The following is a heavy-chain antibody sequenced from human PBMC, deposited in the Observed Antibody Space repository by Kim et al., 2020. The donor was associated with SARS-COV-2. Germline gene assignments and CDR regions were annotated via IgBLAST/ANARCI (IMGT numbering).Heavy chain of an antibody. V-gene: IGHV3-33*01. J-gene: IGHJ6*02. Sequence: YYAHSGKGRFTIPRDNSKTTLYLQMNSLRAEDTAVYYCARETEWPALGMDVWGQGTTVTVSS. CDR3: ARETEWPALGMDV. D-gene: IGHD3-3*01.